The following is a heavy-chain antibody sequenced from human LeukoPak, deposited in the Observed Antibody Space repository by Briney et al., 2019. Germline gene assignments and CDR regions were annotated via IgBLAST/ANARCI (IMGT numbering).Heavy chain of an antibody. CDR1: GGSISSYY. J-gene: IGHJ6*03. CDR3: ARGRQAYYYYYMDV. V-gene: IGHV4-59*01. CDR2: IYYSGST. Sequence: SETLSLTCTVSGGSISSYYWSWIRQPPGKGLEWIGYIYYSGSTNYNPSLKSRVTISVDTSKNQFSLKLSSVTAADTAVYYCARGRQAYYYYYMDVWGKGTTVTVSS.